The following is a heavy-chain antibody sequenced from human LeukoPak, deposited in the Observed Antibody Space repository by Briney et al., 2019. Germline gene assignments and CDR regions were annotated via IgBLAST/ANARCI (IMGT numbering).Heavy chain of an antibody. D-gene: IGHD6-6*01. J-gene: IGHJ3*02. Sequence: SETLSLTCTVSGGSISSYYWSWIRQPAGKGLEWIGRIYTSGSTNYNPSLKSRVTMSVDTSKNQFSLKLSSVTAADTAVYYCARDSGVAARRYAFDIWGQGTMVAVSS. V-gene: IGHV4-4*07. CDR1: GGSISSYY. CDR2: IYTSGST. CDR3: ARDSGVAARRYAFDI.